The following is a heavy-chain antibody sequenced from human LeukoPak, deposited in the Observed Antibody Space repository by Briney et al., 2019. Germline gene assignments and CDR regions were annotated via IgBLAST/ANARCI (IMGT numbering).Heavy chain of an antibody. D-gene: IGHD3-22*01. CDR2: IYYSGST. CDR1: GGSISSYY. V-gene: IGHV4-59*01. Sequence: PSETLSLTCTVSGGSISSYYWSWIRQPPGKGLEWIGYIYYSGSTNYNPSLKSRVTISVDTSKNQFSLKLSSVTAADTAVYYCARVPRTYYYDSSGLDAFDIWGQGTMVTVSS. CDR3: ARVPRTYYYDSSGLDAFDI. J-gene: IGHJ3*02.